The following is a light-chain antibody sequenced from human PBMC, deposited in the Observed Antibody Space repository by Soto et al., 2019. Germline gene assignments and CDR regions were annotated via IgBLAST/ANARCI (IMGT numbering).Light chain of an antibody. V-gene: IGLV2-14*03. CDR1: SGDFGDYNY. CDR2: GVT. J-gene: IGLJ1*01. CDR3: NSYTNTNTLPV. Sequence: QSALTQPASVSGSPGQSITISCTGASGDFGDYNYVSWYQQHPGKAPQLLIYGVTNRPSGVSNRFSGSKSGNTASLTISGLQADDEAEYYCNSYTNTNTLPVFGTGTKLPVL.